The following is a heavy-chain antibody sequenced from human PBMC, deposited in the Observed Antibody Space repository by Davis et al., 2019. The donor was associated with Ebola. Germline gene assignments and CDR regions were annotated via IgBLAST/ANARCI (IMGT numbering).Heavy chain of an antibody. CDR1: GYTFTSYG. V-gene: IGHV1-18*01. Sequence: ASVKVSCKASGYTFTSYGISWVRQAPGQGLEWMGWISAYNGNTNYAQKLQGRVTMTTDTSTSTAYMELRSLRSDDTAVYYCASEGGDGYNSGYFDLWGRGTLVTVSS. CDR3: ASEGGDGYNSGYFDL. D-gene: IGHD5-24*01. CDR2: ISAYNGNT. J-gene: IGHJ2*01.